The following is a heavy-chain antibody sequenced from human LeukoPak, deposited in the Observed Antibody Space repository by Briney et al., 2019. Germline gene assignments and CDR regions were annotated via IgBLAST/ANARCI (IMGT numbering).Heavy chain of an antibody. CDR3: AISSYASGYSLGDV. Sequence: GESLKISCKGSGYNFTSSWIGWVRQMPGKGLEWIWIIYPGDSDTRYSRSFQGQVIISADKSISTAYLQWSSLSTSDTAMYYCAISSYASGYSLGDVWGQGTTVTVSS. D-gene: IGHD3-22*01. CDR1: GYNFTSSW. V-gene: IGHV5-51*01. CDR2: IYPGDSDT. J-gene: IGHJ6*02.